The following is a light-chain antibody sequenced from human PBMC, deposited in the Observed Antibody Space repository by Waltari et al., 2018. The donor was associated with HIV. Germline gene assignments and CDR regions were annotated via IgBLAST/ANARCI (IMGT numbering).Light chain of an antibody. J-gene: IGKJ1*01. CDR2: GAS. V-gene: IGKV3-15*01. Sequence: EIVMTQSPITLSLSPGERATLSCRASENIDTNLAWYQQTLRQAPRLLMYGASTRATGIPARCSGSGSGRDFTLTISSLQSEDFVVYYCHQYNEWPRTFGQGTKVEV. CDR3: HQYNEWPRT. CDR1: ENIDTN.